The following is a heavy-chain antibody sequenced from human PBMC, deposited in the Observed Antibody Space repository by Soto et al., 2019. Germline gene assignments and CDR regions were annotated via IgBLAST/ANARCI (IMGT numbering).Heavy chain of an antibody. J-gene: IGHJ4*02. V-gene: IGHV3-7*01. CDR1: GFTLSTYW. CDR2: IKQDGSEK. D-gene: IGHD6-13*01. CDR3: GTADRGTAAGGTVQ. Sequence: EVQVVESGGGLVQPGGSLRLSCAASGFTLSTYWMTWVRQAPGKGLEWVANIKQDGSEKYYVDSVKGRFTVSRDNAKNSLYLQMNSLRTEDTAVYYCGTADRGTAAGGTVQWGQGTLDPVSS.